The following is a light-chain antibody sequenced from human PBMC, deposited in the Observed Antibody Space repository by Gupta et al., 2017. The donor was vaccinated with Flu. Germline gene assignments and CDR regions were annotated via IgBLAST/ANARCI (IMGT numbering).Light chain of an antibody. CDR2: AAS. J-gene: IGKJ5*01. V-gene: IGKV1-27*01. CDR3: QQYDSVPPIT. Sequence: SSLSASVGDRVTIACRASQGVSNCLAWYQQKPGKGPKLLIYAASAGRSGVPSRFSGSGSGTDFTLTISSRQPEDVATYYCQQYDSVPPITFGQGTRLEIK. CDR1: QGVSNC.